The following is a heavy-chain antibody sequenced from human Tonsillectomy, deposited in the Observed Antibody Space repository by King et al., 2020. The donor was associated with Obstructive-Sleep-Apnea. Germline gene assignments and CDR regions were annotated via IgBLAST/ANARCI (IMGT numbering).Heavy chain of an antibody. J-gene: IGHJ6*02. CDR2: FNTRSGNP. Sequence: QLVQSGSELKKPGASVKVFSKASGYIFNNYAMNWVRNAPGQGLEWWGWFNTRSGNPKYAQGFRGRFFFSLDTSVSSAYLQINSLKAEDTAVYYCARIEAVAGQYGMDVWGQGTTVTVS. V-gene: IGHV7-4-1*02. CDR3: ARIEAVAGQYGMDV. CDR1: GYIFNNYA. D-gene: IGHD6-19*01.